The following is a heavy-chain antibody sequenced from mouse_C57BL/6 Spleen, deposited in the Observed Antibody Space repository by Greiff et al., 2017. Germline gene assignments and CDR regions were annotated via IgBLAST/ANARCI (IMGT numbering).Heavy chain of an antibody. V-gene: IGHV3-6*01. CDR3: ARDETAQAPFLYYYAMDY. D-gene: IGHD3-2*02. CDR2: ISYDGSN. CDR1: GYSITSGYY. Sequence: DVQLQESGPGLVKPSQSLSLTCSVTGYSITSGYYWNWIRQFPGNKLEWMGYISYDGSNNYNPSLKNRISITRDTSKNQFFLKLNSVTTEDTATYYCARDETAQAPFLYYYAMDYWGQGTSVTVSS. J-gene: IGHJ4*01.